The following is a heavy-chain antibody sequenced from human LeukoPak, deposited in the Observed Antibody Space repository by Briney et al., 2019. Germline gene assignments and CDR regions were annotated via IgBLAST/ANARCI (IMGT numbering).Heavy chain of an antibody. J-gene: IGHJ6*02. D-gene: IGHD3-10*01. CDR2: ISWNGAST. CDR3: AKDHYYGSGSYSYGMDV. V-gene: IGHV3-9*01. CDR1: GFTFEDYA. Sequence: GGSLRLSCAASGFTFEDYAMHWVRQAPGKGLEWVSGISWNGASTDYAASVKGGFITSRDNGKTFLYLQMNSLRTEDTALYYCAKDHYYGSGSYSYGMDVWGQGTTVTVSS.